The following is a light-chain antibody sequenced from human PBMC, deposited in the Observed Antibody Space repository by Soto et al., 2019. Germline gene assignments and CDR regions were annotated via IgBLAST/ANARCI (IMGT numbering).Light chain of an antibody. Sequence: QSALTQPASVSDSPGQSITISCTGTSRDVGGYNLVSWYQQHPGKAPKLIIYEANKRPSGVSNRFSGSKSDNTASLTVSGLQAEDEADYYCSSYAGSATYVLFGGGTKLTVL. V-gene: IGLV2-23*01. CDR2: EAN. J-gene: IGLJ2*01. CDR1: SRDVGGYNL. CDR3: SSYAGSATYVL.